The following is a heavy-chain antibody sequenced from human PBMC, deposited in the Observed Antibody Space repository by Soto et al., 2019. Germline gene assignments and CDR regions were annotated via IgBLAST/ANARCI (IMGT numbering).Heavy chain of an antibody. J-gene: IGHJ6*03. D-gene: IGHD3-16*01. CDR2: YGGSGGST. CDR3: VKFRGRAYHYYYMDV. CDR1: GFSFSTYG. Sequence: DVQLLESGGGLAQRGGSLRLSGAASGFSFSTYGMTWVRQAPGKGLEWVSYGGSGGSTYYAGSVKGRFTISRDNSKNTLYLQMNSLRAEDTSVYYCVKFRGRAYHYYYMDVWGNGTTVTVSS. V-gene: IGHV3-23*01.